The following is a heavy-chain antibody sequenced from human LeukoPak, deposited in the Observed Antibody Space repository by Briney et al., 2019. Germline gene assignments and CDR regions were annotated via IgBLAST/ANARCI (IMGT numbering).Heavy chain of an antibody. V-gene: IGHV1-2*02. CDR2: INPNSGGT. D-gene: IGHD3-22*01. Sequence: ASVKVSCKASGYTFTGYYMHWVRQAPGHGLEWMGWINPNSGGTNYAQKFQGRVTMTRETSNSTAYMELSRQRSDDTAVYYCAREYYYDSSGYWEFDYWGQGTLVTVSS. CDR3: AREYYYDSSGYWEFDY. J-gene: IGHJ4*02. CDR1: GYTFTGYY.